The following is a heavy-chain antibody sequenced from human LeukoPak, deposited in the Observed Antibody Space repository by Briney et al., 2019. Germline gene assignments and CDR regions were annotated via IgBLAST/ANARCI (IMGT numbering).Heavy chain of an antibody. CDR2: IKQDGSEK. V-gene: IGHV3-7*01. D-gene: IGHD2-15*01. CDR3: ARGYCSGGSCYEGDAFDI. J-gene: IGHJ3*02. CDR1: GFTFSSFW. Sequence: GGSLRLSCAASGFTFSSFWMNWVRQAPGKGLEWVANIKQDGSEKYYLDSVKGRFTISRDNAKNTLYLQMNSLRAEDTAVYYCARGYCSGGSCYEGDAFDIWGQGTMVTVSS.